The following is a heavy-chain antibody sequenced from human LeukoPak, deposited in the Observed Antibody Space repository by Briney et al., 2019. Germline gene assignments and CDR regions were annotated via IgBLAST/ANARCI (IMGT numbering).Heavy chain of an antibody. D-gene: IGHD4-17*01. CDR2: IYPGDSDT. CDR3: ARPRTTVTDDAFDI. CDR1: GYSFTSYR. J-gene: IGHJ3*02. V-gene: IGHV5-51*01. Sequence: GVSLKISCQGPGYSFTSYRIGWVRQMPGKGLEWMGIIYPGDSDTRYCPSFQGQVTISADKCISTAYLQWSSLKASGTAMYYCARPRTTVTDDAFDIWGQGTMVAVS.